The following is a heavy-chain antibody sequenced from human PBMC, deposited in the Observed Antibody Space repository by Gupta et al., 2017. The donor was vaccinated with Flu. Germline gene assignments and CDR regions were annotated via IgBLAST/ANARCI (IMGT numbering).Heavy chain of an antibody. CDR1: FTFSDYT. D-gene: IGHD6-19*01. CDR2: SGSGDYYI. J-gene: IGHJ6*02. CDR3: ARVAVSSMDV. Sequence: FTFSDYTMDWVRQAPGKGLEWVSSSGSGDYYIFYADLVKGRFTISRDNAKNSLWLQMNNLRAEDTAIYYCARVAVSSMDVWGQGTTVTVSS. V-gene: IGHV3-21*01.